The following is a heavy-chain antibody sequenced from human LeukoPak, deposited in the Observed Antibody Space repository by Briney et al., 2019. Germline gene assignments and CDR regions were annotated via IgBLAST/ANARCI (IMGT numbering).Heavy chain of an antibody. D-gene: IGHD3-3*01. V-gene: IGHV1-18*01. CDR1: GYTFTSYG. Sequence: GASVKVSCKASGYTFTSYGISWVRQAPGQGLEWMGWISAYNGNTNYAQKLQGRVTMTTDTSTSTAYMELRSLRSDDTAVYYCARDRGRVTIFGVVTNNWFDPWGQGTLVTVSS. J-gene: IGHJ5*02. CDR2: ISAYNGNT. CDR3: ARDRGRVTIFGVVTNNWFDP.